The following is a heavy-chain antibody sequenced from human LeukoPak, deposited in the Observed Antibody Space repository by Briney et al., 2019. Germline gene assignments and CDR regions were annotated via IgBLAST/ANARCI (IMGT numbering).Heavy chain of an antibody. V-gene: IGHV3-21*01. D-gene: IGHD2-2*01. J-gene: IGHJ4*02. Sequence: GGSLRLSCAASGFTFSSYSMNWVRQAPGKGLEWVSSISSSSSYIYYADSVKGRFTISRDNTKSSLYLQMNSLRAEDTAVYYCARVSNIVVVPAALDYWGQGTLVTVSS. CDR3: ARVSNIVVVPAALDY. CDR2: ISSSSSYI. CDR1: GFTFSSYS.